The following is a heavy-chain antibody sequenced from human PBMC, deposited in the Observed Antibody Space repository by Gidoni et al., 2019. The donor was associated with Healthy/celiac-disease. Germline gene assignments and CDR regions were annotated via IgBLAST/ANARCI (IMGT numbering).Heavy chain of an antibody. CDR2: INPSGGST. D-gene: IGHD2-2*01. Sequence: QVQLVQSGAEVKKPGASVKVSCKASGYTFTSYYMHGVRQAPGQGLEWMGIINPSGGSTSYAQKFQGRVTMTRDTSTSTVYMELSSLRSEDTAVYYCAGGGSYQLPRYYYYGMDVWGQGTTVTVSS. J-gene: IGHJ6*02. V-gene: IGHV1-46*01. CDR1: GYTFTSYY. CDR3: AGGGSYQLPRYYYYGMDV.